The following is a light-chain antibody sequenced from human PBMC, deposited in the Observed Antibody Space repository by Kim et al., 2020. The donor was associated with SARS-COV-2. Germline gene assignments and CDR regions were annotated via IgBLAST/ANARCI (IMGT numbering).Light chain of an antibody. CDR3: QQYATSPLT. CDR2: GVF. J-gene: IGKJ4*01. CDR1: QSVSSNY. Sequence: EIVLTQSPGTLSLSAGERATLSCRASQSVSSNYLAWYQQKPGQAPRLLIYGVFSRITGIPDRFKGSGSGTDFTLTITRLEPEDFAVYYCQQYATSPLTFGGGTKLEIK. V-gene: IGKV3-20*01.